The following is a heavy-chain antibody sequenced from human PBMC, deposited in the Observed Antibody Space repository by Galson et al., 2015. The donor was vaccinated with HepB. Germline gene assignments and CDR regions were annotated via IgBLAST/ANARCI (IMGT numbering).Heavy chain of an antibody. Sequence: SLRLSCAASGFTFSSYSMNWVRQAPGEGLEWVSYISASSTAIYYADSVKGRLTISRDNAKNSLYLQMNSLRAEDTAVYYCARDRGGSGSYLSYYYDMDVWGQGTTVTVSS. D-gene: IGHD3-10*01. CDR3: ARDRGGSGSYLSYYYDMDV. J-gene: IGHJ6*02. V-gene: IGHV3-48*04. CDR1: GFTFSSYS. CDR2: ISASSTAI.